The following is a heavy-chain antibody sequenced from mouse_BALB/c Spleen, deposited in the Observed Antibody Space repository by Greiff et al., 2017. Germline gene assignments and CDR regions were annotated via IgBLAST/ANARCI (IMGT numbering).Heavy chain of an antibody. CDR1: GYTFTSYY. CDR2: INPSNGGT. J-gene: IGHJ2*01. Sequence: QVQLQQSGAELVKPGASVKLSCKASGYTFTSYYMYWVKQRPGQGLEWIGEINPSNGGTNFNEKFKSKATLTVDKSSSTAYMQLSSLTSEDSAVYYCTRCYYGNYFDYWGQGTTLTVSS. D-gene: IGHD2-1*01. V-gene: IGHV1S81*02. CDR3: TRCYYGNYFDY.